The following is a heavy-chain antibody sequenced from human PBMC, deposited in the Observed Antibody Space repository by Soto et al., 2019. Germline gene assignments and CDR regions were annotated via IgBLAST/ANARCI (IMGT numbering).Heavy chain of an antibody. CDR3: ARDSLTIIARGGMDV. D-gene: IGHD6-13*01. Sequence: PGGSLRLSCAASGFTFSSYAMSWVRQAPGKGLEWVSAISGSGGSTYYADSVKGRFTISRDNSKNTLYLQMNSLRAEDTAVYYCARDSLTIIARGGMDVWGQGTTVTVSS. V-gene: IGHV3-23*01. CDR2: ISGSGGST. J-gene: IGHJ6*02. CDR1: GFTFSSYA.